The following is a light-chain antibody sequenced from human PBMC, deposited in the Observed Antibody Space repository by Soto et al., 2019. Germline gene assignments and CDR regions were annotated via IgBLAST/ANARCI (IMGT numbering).Light chain of an antibody. J-gene: IGKJ1*01. Sequence: DIQMTQSPSTLPASVGDTVTIALQARQRISSRVAWYEQTPGKGPEPLIYKACSLESGVSPRLSGSGSGTEFTLPIRSLQPDDFGTYSCQQYNSYSRTFDQGTKGDSK. V-gene: IGKV1-5*03. CDR3: QQYNSYSRT. CDR1: QRISSR. CDR2: KAC.